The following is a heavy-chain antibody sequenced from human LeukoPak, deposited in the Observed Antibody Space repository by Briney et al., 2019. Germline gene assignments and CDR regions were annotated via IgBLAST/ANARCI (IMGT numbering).Heavy chain of an antibody. Sequence: GGSLRLSCAASGFTFSSYGMHWVRQAPGKGLEWVAVISYDGSNKYYADSVKGRFTISRDNSKNMLYLQMNSLRAEDTAVYYCAQSGGTDVWGQGTTVTVSS. CDR3: AQSGGTDV. V-gene: IGHV3-30*03. J-gene: IGHJ6*02. CDR2: ISYDGSNK. CDR1: GFTFSSYG.